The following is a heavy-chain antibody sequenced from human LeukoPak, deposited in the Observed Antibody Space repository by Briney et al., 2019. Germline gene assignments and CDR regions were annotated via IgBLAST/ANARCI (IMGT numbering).Heavy chain of an antibody. D-gene: IGHD4-17*01. Sequence: SETLSLTCAVSADSFSGHYWTWIRQPPGKGLEWIGYISYIGSTNYDPSLKSRVTISIDTSKNQFSLKLTSVTAADTAVYYCARDLVTVTKGFDIWGQGTMVSVSS. CDR1: ADSFSGHY. J-gene: IGHJ3*02. CDR2: ISYIGST. V-gene: IGHV4-59*11. CDR3: ARDLVTVTKGFDI.